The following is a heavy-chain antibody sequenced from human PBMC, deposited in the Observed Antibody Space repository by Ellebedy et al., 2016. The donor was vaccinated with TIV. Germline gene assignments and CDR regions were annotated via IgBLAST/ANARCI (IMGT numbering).Heavy chain of an antibody. Sequence: AASVKVSCKASGYTFALYTMHWVRQAPGQRLEWLGWINTDTGNTEYSQNFQGRVTFITDTAASTVYMSRSSLGSEDTAVYYCAKDRGGTGDFDYWGQGTLVTVSS. J-gene: IGHJ4*02. CDR2: INTDTGNT. CDR3: AKDRGGTGDFDY. CDR1: GYTFALYT. V-gene: IGHV1-3*04. D-gene: IGHD3-16*01.